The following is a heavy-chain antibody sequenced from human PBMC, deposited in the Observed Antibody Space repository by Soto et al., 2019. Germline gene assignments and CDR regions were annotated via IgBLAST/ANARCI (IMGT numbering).Heavy chain of an antibody. CDR3: VSQRTSVLTQAYFDY. CDR2: VYYRGRS. V-gene: IGHV4-39*01. CDR1: GGTVSNSNYY. D-gene: IGHD2-8*01. J-gene: IGHJ4*02. Sequence: SETLSLTCTVSGGTVSNSNYYWGWIRQSPGKGLEWIGSVYYRGRSYSKSSVKSRVTISVDTSKNQFSLNLNSVTASDTAVYFCVSQRTSVLTQAYFDYWGPGALVTVSS.